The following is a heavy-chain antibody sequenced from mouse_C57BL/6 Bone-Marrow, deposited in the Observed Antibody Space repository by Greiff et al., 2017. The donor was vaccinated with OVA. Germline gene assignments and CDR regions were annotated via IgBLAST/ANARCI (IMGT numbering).Heavy chain of an antibody. CDR3: ADYDLSMDY. D-gene: IGHD2-4*01. J-gene: IGHJ4*01. V-gene: IGHV5-4*03. CDR1: GFTFSSYA. Sequence: DVMLVESGGGLVKPGGSLKLSCAASGFTFSSYAMSWVRQTPEKRLEWVATISDGGSYTYYPDNVKGRFTISRDNAKNNLYLQMSHLKSEDTAMYYCADYDLSMDYWGQGTSVTVSS. CDR2: ISDGGSYT.